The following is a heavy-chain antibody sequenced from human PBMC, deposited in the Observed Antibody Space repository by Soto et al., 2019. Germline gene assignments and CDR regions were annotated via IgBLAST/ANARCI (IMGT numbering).Heavy chain of an antibody. V-gene: IGHV1-69*13. CDR2: IIPIFGTA. D-gene: IGHD3-22*01. CDR3: ASTXLPKYYYDSSGYYYFDY. J-gene: IGHJ4*02. CDR1: GGTFSSYA. Sequence: SVKVSCKASGGTFSSYAISWVRQAPGQGLEWMGGIIPIFGTANYAQKFQGRVTITADESTSTAYMELSSLRSEDTAVYYCASTXLPKYYYDSSGYYYFDYWGQGTLVTVSS.